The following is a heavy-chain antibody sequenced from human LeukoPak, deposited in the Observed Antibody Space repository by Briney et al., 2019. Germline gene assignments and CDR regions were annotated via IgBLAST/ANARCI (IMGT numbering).Heavy chain of an antibody. V-gene: IGHV5-51*01. CDR1: GYIFTAYW. D-gene: IGHD4-17*01. CDR2: IFPGDSDT. J-gene: IGHJ4*02. Sequence: GESLKISCKGSGYIFTAYWIGWVRQMPGKGLEWMGIIFPGDSDTKYSPSFQGQVTISADKSISTAYLQWSSLKASDTAMYYCAARARDYGDFDFDYWGQGTLVTVSS. CDR3: AARARDYGDFDFDY.